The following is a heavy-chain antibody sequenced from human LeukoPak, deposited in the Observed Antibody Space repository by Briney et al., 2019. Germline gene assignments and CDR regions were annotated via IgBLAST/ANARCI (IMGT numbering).Heavy chain of an antibody. CDR3: ARDHSSSKNYYYYMDV. Sequence: ASVKVSCKASGYTFTGYYMHWVRQAPGQGLEWMGRINPNSGGTNYAQKFQGRVTMTRDTSISTAYTELSRLRSDDTAVYYCARDHSSSKNYYYYMDVWGKGTTVTVSS. D-gene: IGHD6-6*01. CDR2: INPNSGGT. J-gene: IGHJ6*03. CDR1: GYTFTGYY. V-gene: IGHV1-2*06.